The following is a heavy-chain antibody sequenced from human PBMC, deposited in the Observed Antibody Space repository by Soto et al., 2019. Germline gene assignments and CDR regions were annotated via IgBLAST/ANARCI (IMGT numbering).Heavy chain of an antibody. CDR1: GFTFSSYG. Sequence: LRLSCAASGFTFSSYGMHWVRQAPGKGLEWVAVISYDGSNKYYADSVKGRFTISRDNSKNTLYLQMNSLRAEDTAVYYCAKDYYDSSGYYLDYWGQGTLVTVSS. J-gene: IGHJ4*02. CDR3: AKDYYDSSGYYLDY. D-gene: IGHD3-22*01. CDR2: ISYDGSNK. V-gene: IGHV3-30*18.